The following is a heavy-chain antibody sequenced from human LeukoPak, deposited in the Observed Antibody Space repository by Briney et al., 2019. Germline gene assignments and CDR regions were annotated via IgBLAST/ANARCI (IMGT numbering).Heavy chain of an antibody. V-gene: IGHV3-30*02. D-gene: IGHD3-22*01. CDR2: IRYDGSNK. Sequence: GGSLRLSCAASGFTFSSYGMHWVRQAPGKGLEWVAFIRYDGSNKYYADSVKGRFTISRDNSKNTLYLQMNSLRAEDTAVYYCAKYVVAHYYDSSGYSLGDPYFDYWGQGTLVTVSS. J-gene: IGHJ4*02. CDR1: GFTFSSYG. CDR3: AKYVVAHYYDSSGYSLGDPYFDY.